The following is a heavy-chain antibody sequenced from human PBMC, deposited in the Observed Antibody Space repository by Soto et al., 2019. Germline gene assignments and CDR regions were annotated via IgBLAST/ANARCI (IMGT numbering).Heavy chain of an antibody. CDR1: GGSISSYY. D-gene: IGHD3-22*01. Sequence: SETLSLTCTVSGGSISSYYWSWIRQPPGKGLEWIGYIYYSGSTNYNPSLESRVTISVDTSKNQFSLKLSSVTAADTAVYYCARARGYYHSRVDDWGPGTLVNVSS. CDR2: IYYSGST. CDR3: ARARGYYHSRVDD. V-gene: IGHV4-59*01. J-gene: IGHJ4*02.